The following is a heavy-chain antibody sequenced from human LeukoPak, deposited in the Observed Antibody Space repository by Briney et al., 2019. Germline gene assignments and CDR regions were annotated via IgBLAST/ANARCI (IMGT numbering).Heavy chain of an antibody. V-gene: IGHV4-34*01. Sequence: SETLSLTCAVYGGSFSGYYWSWIRQPPGKGLEWFGEINHSGSTNYNPSLKSRVTISVDTSKNQFSLKLSSVTAADTAVYYCAGYVDTAMVFDYWGQGTLVTVSS. CDR1: GGSFSGYY. D-gene: IGHD5-18*01. CDR2: INHSGST. CDR3: AGYVDTAMVFDY. J-gene: IGHJ4*02.